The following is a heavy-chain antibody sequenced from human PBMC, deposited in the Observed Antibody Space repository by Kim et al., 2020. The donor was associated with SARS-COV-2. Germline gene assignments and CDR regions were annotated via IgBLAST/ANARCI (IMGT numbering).Heavy chain of an antibody. CDR3: ARDPVGFGDYYGMDV. J-gene: IGHJ6*02. CDR2: IYYSGST. D-gene: IGHD3-10*01. V-gene: IGHV4-31*03. Sequence: SETLSLTCTVSGGSISSGGYYWSWIRQHPGKGLEWIGYIYYSGSTYYNPSLKSRVTISVDTSKNQFSLKLSSVTAADTAVYYCARDPVGFGDYYGMDVWGQGTTVTVSS. CDR1: GGSISSGGYY.